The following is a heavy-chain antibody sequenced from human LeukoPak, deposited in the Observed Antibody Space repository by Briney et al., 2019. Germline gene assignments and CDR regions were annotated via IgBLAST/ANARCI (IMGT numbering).Heavy chain of an antibody. CDR2: ISSSSSYI. CDR1: AFTFSNNN. J-gene: IGHJ4*02. Sequence: GGSLRLSCAASAFTFSNNNMNWVRQAPGKGLEWVSSISSSSSYIYYAESVKGRFTISRDNTKNSLYLQMNSLRAEDTAVYYCAIDAAYGTAGYWGQGTLVTVSS. V-gene: IGHV3-21*01. D-gene: IGHD2-8*02. CDR3: AIDAAYGTAGY.